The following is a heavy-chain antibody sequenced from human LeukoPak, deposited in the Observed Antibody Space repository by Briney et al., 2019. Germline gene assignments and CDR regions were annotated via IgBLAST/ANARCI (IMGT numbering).Heavy chain of an antibody. D-gene: IGHD4-11*01. CDR2: IRSKLYGGSS. Sequence: GGSLRLSCRPSGFNFCEHAMTWVRQAPGKGLQWIGFIRSKLYGGSSDYAASVKGRFYVSRDDSMRIVYLEMSSLRTDDTAVYFCARGGSDYNNYAYPYWGQGTLVAVSS. V-gene: IGHV3-49*04. CDR1: GFNFCEHA. J-gene: IGHJ4*02. CDR3: ARGGSDYNNYAYPY.